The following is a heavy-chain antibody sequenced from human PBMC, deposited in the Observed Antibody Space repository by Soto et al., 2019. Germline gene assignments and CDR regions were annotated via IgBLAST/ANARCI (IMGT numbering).Heavy chain of an antibody. Sequence: GGSLRLSCAASGFTFSSYGMHWVRQAPGKGLEWVAVISYDGSNKYYADSVKGRFTISRDNSKNTLYLQMNSLRAEDTAVYYCAKDIKSGSSWAYYYGMDVWGHGTMVTVSS. CDR2: ISYDGSNK. CDR1: GFTFSSYG. CDR3: AKDIKSGSSWAYYYGMDV. J-gene: IGHJ6*02. D-gene: IGHD6-13*01. V-gene: IGHV3-30*18.